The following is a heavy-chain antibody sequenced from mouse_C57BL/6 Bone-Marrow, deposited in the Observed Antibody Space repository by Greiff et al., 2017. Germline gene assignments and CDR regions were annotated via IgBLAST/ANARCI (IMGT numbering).Heavy chain of an antibody. D-gene: IGHD1-1*01. Sequence: DVMLVESGGGLVQPGGSLSLSCAASGFTFTDYYMSWVRQPPGKALEWLGFIRNKANGYTTEYSASVKGRFTISRDNSQSILYLQMNALRAEDSATYYCARKIPLDYYGSTYFDYWGQGTTLTVSS. CDR1: GFTFTDYY. V-gene: IGHV7-3*01. CDR2: IRNKANGYTT. CDR3: ARKIPLDYYGSTYFDY. J-gene: IGHJ2*01.